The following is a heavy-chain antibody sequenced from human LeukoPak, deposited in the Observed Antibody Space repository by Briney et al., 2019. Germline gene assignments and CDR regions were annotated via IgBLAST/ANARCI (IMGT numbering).Heavy chain of an antibody. CDR1: GGSISSGSYY. CDR2: IYTSGST. V-gene: IGHV4-61*02. J-gene: IGHJ6*03. Sequence: SQTLSLTCTVSGGSISSGSYYWSWIRQPAGKGLEWIGRIYTSGSTNYNPSLKSRVTISEDTSKNQFSLKLSSVTAADTAVYYCAVGDYYYYYYMDVWGKGTTVTISS. D-gene: IGHD2-21*02. CDR3: AVGDYYYYYYMDV.